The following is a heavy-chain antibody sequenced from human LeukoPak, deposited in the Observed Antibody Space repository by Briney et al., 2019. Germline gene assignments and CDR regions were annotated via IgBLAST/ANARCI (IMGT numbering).Heavy chain of an antibody. Sequence: ASVKVSCKASGYTFTSYAMNWVREAPGQGLAWMGWINTNTGNPTYAQGFTGRFVFSLDTSVSTAYLQISSLKAEDTAVYYCARRMWYSYGFLNYMDVWGKGTTVTVSS. D-gene: IGHD5-18*01. CDR2: INTNTGNP. CDR1: GYTFTSYA. CDR3: ARRMWYSYGFLNYMDV. J-gene: IGHJ6*03. V-gene: IGHV7-4-1*02.